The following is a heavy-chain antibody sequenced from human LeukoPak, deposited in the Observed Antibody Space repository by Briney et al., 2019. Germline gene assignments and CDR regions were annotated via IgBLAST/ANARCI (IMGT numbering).Heavy chain of an antibody. CDR1: GGSISSGGYY. J-gene: IGHJ3*02. CDR3: ARVNSLDAFDI. D-gene: IGHD1/OR15-1a*01. Sequence: SETLSLTCTVSGGSISSGGYYWSWIRQPPGKGLEWIGYIYHSGSTYYNPSLKSRVTISVDRSKNQFSLKLSSVTAADTAVYYCARVNSLDAFDIWGQGTMVTVSS. CDR2: IYHSGST. V-gene: IGHV4-30-2*01.